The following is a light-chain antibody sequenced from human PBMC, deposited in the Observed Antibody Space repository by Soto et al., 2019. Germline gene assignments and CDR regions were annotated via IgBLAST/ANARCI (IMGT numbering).Light chain of an antibody. V-gene: IGKV1-5*01. CDR2: DAS. Sequence: DIQMTQSPSTLSASVGDRVTITCRASQSVRNWLAWYQQKPGKAPKLLIYDASSLESGVPSRFNGSGFGTEFTLTISSLQPDDFATYYCQQFNTYSYTFGQGTRVEIK. CDR1: QSVRNW. J-gene: IGKJ2*01. CDR3: QQFNTYSYT.